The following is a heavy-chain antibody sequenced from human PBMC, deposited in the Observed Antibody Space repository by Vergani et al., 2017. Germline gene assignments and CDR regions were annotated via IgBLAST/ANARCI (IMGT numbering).Heavy chain of an antibody. V-gene: IGHV1-69*06. CDR1: GGTFSSYA. D-gene: IGHD4-23*01. CDR3: ARTYGGNSGGDY. CDR2: IIPIFGTA. J-gene: IGHJ4*02. Sequence: QVQLVQSGAEVKKPGSSVKVSCKASGGTFSSYAISWVQQAPGQGLEWMGGIIPIFGTANYGQKFQGRVTITRETSASTAYMELSSLRSEDTAVYYCARTYGGNSGGDYWGQGTLVTVSS.